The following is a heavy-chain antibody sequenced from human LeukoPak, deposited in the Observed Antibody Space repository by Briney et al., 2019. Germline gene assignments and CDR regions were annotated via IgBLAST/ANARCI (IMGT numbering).Heavy chain of an antibody. CDR1: GFTFDDYG. CDR3: AREGYCSSTSCSLDY. Sequence: GGSLRLSCAASGFTFDDYGMSWVRQAPGKGLEWVSGINWNGGSTGYADSVKGRFTISRDNAKNSLYLQMNSLGAEDTALYYCAREGYCSSTSCSLDYWGQGTLVTVSS. D-gene: IGHD2-2*01. CDR2: INWNGGST. V-gene: IGHV3-20*04. J-gene: IGHJ4*02.